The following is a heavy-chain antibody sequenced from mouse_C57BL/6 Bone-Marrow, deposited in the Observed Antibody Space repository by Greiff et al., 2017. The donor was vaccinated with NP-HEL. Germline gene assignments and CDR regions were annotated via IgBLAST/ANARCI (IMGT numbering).Heavy chain of an antibody. D-gene: IGHD2-3*01. Sequence: VQLQQSGPELVKPGASVKISCKASGYSFTSYYIHWVKQRPGQGLEWIGWIYPGSGNTKYNEKFKGKATLTADTSSSTAYMQLSSLTSEDSAVYYCARGGIYDGYWYFDVWGTGTTVTVSS. CDR3: ARGGIYDGYWYFDV. V-gene: IGHV1-66*01. CDR1: GYSFTSYY. CDR2: IYPGSGNT. J-gene: IGHJ1*03.